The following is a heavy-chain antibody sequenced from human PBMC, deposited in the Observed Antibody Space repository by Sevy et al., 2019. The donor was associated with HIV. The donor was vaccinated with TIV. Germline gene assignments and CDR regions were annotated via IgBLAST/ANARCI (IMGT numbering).Heavy chain of an antibody. D-gene: IGHD4-4*01. Sequence: GGSLRLSCAASGFIFSNHGMHWVRQAPGKGLEWVARMWYDGSDTYYGESVKGRFTISRDNSKNTVDLQMNSLRVEETAGYYCARDVDSNYDGIDAWGQGTTVTVSS. J-gene: IGHJ6*02. CDR2: MWYDGSDT. CDR3: ARDVDSNYDGIDA. V-gene: IGHV3-33*01. CDR1: GFIFSNHG.